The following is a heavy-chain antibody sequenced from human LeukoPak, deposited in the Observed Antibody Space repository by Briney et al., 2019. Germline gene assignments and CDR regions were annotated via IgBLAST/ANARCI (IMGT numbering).Heavy chain of an antibody. CDR2: ISSNGGRT. CDR3: ARGCYDRSLFDY. CDR1: GFPLRSYA. Sequence: GGSLRLSCAASGFPLRSYAMHWVRQPPGKGLEYVSAISSNGGRTYYANSVKGRFTISRDNSKNTLYLQMGSLRAEDMAVYYCARGCYDRSLFDYWGQGTLVTVSS. V-gene: IGHV3-64*01. J-gene: IGHJ4*02. D-gene: IGHD3-22*01.